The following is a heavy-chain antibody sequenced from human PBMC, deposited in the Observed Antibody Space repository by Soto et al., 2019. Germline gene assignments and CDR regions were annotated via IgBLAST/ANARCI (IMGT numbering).Heavy chain of an antibody. D-gene: IGHD1-26*01. CDR1: RFDFTSYG. J-gene: IGHJ4*02. CDR3: AKEGSPKVSRWDDY. Sequence: GGSLRLSFSSSRFDFTSYGMHWLRQAPGKGLEWVAVMSNDGNNQFYADSVRGRFIISRDTSKNTLFLQMNSLRPEDTAMYYCAKEGSPKVSRWDDYWGQGTLVTVSS. CDR2: MSNDGNNQ. V-gene: IGHV3-30*18.